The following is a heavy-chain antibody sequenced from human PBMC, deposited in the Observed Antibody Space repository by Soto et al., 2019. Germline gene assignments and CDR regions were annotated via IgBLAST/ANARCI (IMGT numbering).Heavy chain of an antibody. Sequence: PSETLSLTCTVSGGSISSSSYYWGWILHPPGKGLEWIGSIYYSGSTYYNPSLKSRVTISVDTSKNQFSLKLSSVTAADTAVYYCARQWAYGDFQVFDYWGQGTLVTVSS. V-gene: IGHV4-39*01. CDR2: IYYSGST. J-gene: IGHJ4*02. CDR3: ARQWAYGDFQVFDY. CDR1: GGSISSSSYY. D-gene: IGHD4-17*01.